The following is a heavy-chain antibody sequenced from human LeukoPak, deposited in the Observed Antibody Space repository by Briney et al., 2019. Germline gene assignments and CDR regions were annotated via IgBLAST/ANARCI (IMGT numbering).Heavy chain of an antibody. D-gene: IGHD3-22*01. CDR3: SRQGLYYYDSSGPDAFDI. Sequence: PSETLSLTCAVSGYSFSSGYYWGWIRQPPGKGLEGLAIIYHSGRPSNNPALNSRYPIPVHKPKYQFSLKLSSATAADTAVYYCSRQGLYYYDSSGPDAFDIWGQGTMVTVSS. CDR2: IYHSGRP. CDR1: GYSFSSGYY. V-gene: IGHV4-38-2*01. J-gene: IGHJ3*02.